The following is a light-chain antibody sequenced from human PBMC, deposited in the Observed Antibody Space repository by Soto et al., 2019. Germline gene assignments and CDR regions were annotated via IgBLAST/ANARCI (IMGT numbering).Light chain of an antibody. CDR2: AAS. Sequence: DIQMTQSPSSLYASVGDTVTITCQASQSIRVHLNWYQQKPGKVPKLLIYAASILQSGVPLRFSGSGSETDFALTISSLQPEDFATYYCQQSYITPYTFGQGTKLEIK. CDR1: QSIRVH. V-gene: IGKV1-39*01. J-gene: IGKJ2*01. CDR3: QQSYITPYT.